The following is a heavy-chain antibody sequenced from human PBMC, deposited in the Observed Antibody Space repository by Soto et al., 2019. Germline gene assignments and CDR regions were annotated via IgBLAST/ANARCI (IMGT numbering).Heavy chain of an antibody. Sequence: SETLSLPCTVSGGSITSGGYYWSWIRQHPGKGLEWIGYIYYSGSTYYNPSLKSRVTISVDTSKNQFSLKLSSVTAADTAVYYCARDRRYYDSSGYSSFDYWGQGTLVTVSS. CDR1: GGSITSGGYY. V-gene: IGHV4-31*03. CDR3: ARDRRYYDSSGYSSFDY. CDR2: IYYSGST. D-gene: IGHD3-22*01. J-gene: IGHJ4*02.